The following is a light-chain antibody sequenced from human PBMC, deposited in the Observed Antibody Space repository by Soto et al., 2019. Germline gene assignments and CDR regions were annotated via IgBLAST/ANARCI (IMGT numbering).Light chain of an antibody. V-gene: IGKV4-1*01. CDR2: WAS. CDR1: QSVFFSSNNKNF. Sequence: DIVMTQSPDSLAVSLGERATINCKSSQSVFFSSNNKNFLAWYQQKSGQPPKLLIYWASTRDSGVPDRFSGRGSRTDFTLTISSMQAEDVAVYYCQQYYSTPLTFGGGTKVEI. CDR3: QQYYSTPLT. J-gene: IGKJ4*01.